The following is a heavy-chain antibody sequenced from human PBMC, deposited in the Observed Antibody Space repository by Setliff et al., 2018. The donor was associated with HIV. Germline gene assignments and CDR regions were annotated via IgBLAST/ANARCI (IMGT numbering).Heavy chain of an antibody. V-gene: IGHV1-46*01. CDR2: INPSGGSA. CDR1: GYSFTRNQ. Sequence: GSVKVSCKSSGYSFTRNQIHWVRQAPGQGLEWMGIINPSGGSAAYAEKFRGRVTMTSDTSTNTVYMELRSLRSEETAVFYCARDGGDGSGYYYADYWGQGTLVTVSS. CDR3: ARDGGDGSGYYYADY. D-gene: IGHD3-22*01. J-gene: IGHJ4*02.